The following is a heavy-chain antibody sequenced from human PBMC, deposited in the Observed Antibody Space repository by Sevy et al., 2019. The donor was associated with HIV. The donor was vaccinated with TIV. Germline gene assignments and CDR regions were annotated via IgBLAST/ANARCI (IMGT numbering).Heavy chain of an antibody. CDR2: FDPEDDET. CDR1: GYTLTQFS. D-gene: IGHD3-22*01. V-gene: IGHV1-24*01. CDR3: AVTKDYYDSSGYPFDY. J-gene: IGHJ4*02. Sequence: ASVKVSCKVSGYTLTQFSMHWVRQAPGKGLEWMATFDPEDDETIYAQKLQGRVTMTEDTSTDTAYMELSSLRSDDTAVYYCAVTKDYYDSSGYPFDYWGQGSLGTVSS.